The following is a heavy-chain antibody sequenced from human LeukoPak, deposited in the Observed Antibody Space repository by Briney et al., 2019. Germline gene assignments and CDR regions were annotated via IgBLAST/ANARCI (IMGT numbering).Heavy chain of an antibody. D-gene: IGHD3-10*01. CDR3: ARDGVVNYYYYYIDV. V-gene: IGHV4-4*07. CDR2: IYTSGST. J-gene: IGHJ6*03. Sequence: SETLSLTCTLSGGSISSYYWSWIRKPARKGLEWIGRIYTSGSTNYNPSLKSRVTMSVDTSKNQFSLKLSAVTAADTAVYYCARDGVVNYYYYYIDVWGKGTTVTVSS. CDR1: GGSISSYY.